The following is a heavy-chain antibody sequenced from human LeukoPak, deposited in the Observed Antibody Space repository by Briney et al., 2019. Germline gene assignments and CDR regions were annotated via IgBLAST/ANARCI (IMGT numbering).Heavy chain of an antibody. J-gene: IGHJ4*02. CDR1: GFTFSNAW. D-gene: IGHD4-11*01. V-gene: IGHV3-21*01. CDR2: ISSGSSYI. Sequence: GGSLRLSCAASGFTFSNAWMNWVRQAPGKGLEWVSSISSGSSYIYYADSVKGRFTISRDNAKNSLYLQMNSLRAEDTAVYYCARGGRHDYPSDYWGQGTLVTVSS. CDR3: ARGGRHDYPSDY.